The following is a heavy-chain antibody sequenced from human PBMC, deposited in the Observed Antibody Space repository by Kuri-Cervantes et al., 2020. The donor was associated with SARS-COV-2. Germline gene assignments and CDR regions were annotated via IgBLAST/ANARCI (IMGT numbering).Heavy chain of an antibody. J-gene: IGHJ6*02. CDR3: ARFDFGCYYGMDV. CDR2: ISSSGSTI. V-gene: IGHV3-11*01. CDR1: GFTFSDYY. D-gene: IGHD3-9*01. Sequence: GESLEISCAASGFTFSDYYMSWIRQAPGKGLEWVSYISSSGSTIYYADSVKGRFTISRDNAKNSLYLQMNSLRAEDTAVYYCARFDFGCYYGMDVWGQGTTVTVSS.